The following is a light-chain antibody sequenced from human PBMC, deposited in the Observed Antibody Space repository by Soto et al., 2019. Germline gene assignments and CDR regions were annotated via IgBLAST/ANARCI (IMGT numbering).Light chain of an antibody. J-gene: IGKJ1*01. V-gene: IGKV3-20*01. CDR1: QSVSSSY. CDR3: RQYGSSPWT. Sequence: EIVLTQSPGTLSLSPGERATLSCRASQSVSSSYLAWYQQKPRQAPRLLIYGASSRATGIPDRFSGSGSGTDFTLTISRLEPEDFAVYYCRQYGSSPWTFGQGTKVEIK. CDR2: GAS.